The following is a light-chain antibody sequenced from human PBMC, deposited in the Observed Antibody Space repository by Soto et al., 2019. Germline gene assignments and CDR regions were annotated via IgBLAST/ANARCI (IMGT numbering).Light chain of an antibody. CDR2: DNN. J-gene: IGLJ7*01. V-gene: IGLV1-51*01. CDR3: GTWDNSLSAGVV. CDR1: SSNIGQNY. Sequence: QSVLTQPPSVSAAPGQKVTISCSGSSSNIGQNYVFWYQQLPGTAPKLLIYDNNKRPSGIPDRFSGSKSGTSATLGITGLQTGDEADYYCGTWDNSLSAGVVFVGGTQLTVL.